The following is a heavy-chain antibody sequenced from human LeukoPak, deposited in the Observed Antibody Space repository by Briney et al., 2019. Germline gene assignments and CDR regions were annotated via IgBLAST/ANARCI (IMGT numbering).Heavy chain of an antibody. Sequence: GASVKVSCKASGYTFTSYGISWVRQAPGQGLEWMGWVSAYNGNTNYAQKLQGRVTMTTDTSTSTAYMELRSLRSDDTAVYYCARVDDILTGYYPDYWGQGTLVTVSS. D-gene: IGHD3-9*01. CDR1: GYTFTSYG. V-gene: IGHV1-18*01. J-gene: IGHJ4*02. CDR2: VSAYNGNT. CDR3: ARVDDILTGYYPDY.